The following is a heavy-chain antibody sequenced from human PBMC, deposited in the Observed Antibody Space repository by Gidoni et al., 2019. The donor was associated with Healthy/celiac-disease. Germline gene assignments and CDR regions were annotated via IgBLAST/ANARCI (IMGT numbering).Heavy chain of an antibody. CDR1: GYTYTGYY. V-gene: IGHV1-2*02. D-gene: IGHD2-8*01. Sequence: VQLVQSGAAVKKPGASVMVTCKASGYTYTGYYMHWVRQAPGQGLEWMGWINPNSGGTNYAQKFQGRDTMTRDTSISTAYMELGRLRSDDTAVYYCARGRINANYYGMDVWGQGTTVTVSS. J-gene: IGHJ6*02. CDR2: INPNSGGT. CDR3: ARGRINANYYGMDV.